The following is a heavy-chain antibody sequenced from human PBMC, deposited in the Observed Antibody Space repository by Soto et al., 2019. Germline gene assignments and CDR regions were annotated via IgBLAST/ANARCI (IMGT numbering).Heavy chain of an antibody. CDR2: ISYDGSKK. CDR1: GFNFTNHG. J-gene: IGHJ6*03. D-gene: IGHD3-10*01. V-gene: IGHV3-30*18. Sequence: QVQLVESGGGAVQPGRSLSLSCAASGFNFTNHGMHWVRQAPGKGLEWVAAISYDGSKKFSADSVKGRFTISRDNSKNTLYLQMDSLTAEDTAVYYCAKEGLRFGELSVDYYDMDVWGTGTTVTVSS. CDR3: AKEGLRFGELSVDYYDMDV.